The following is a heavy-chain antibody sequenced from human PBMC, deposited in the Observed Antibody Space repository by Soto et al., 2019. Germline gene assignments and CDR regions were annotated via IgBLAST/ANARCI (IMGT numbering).Heavy chain of an antibody. V-gene: IGHV3-21*01. CDR1: GFTFSSSG. J-gene: IGHJ4*02. CDR2: ISFSSNDI. D-gene: IGHD3-10*01. CDR3: AKSGRWGDPNFFDS. Sequence: EVPLMESGGGPVQPGGSLRLSCAASGFTFSSSGMSWVRQAPGKGLEWVSSISFSSNDIFSSDSVKGRFTISRDNAKNSLYLQMTSLRVEDTAVYYCAKSGRWGDPNFFDSWGQGALVTVSS.